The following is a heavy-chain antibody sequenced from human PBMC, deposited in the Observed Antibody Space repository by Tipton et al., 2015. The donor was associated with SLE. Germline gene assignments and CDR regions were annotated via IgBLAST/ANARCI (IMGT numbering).Heavy chain of an antibody. CDR1: GYSISSGYY. CDR3: ARELLSSSWPNIDY. J-gene: IGHJ4*02. CDR2: INHSGST. D-gene: IGHD6-13*01. Sequence: TLSLTCAVSGYSISSGYYWGWIRQPPGKGLEWIGEINHSGSTHYNPSLKSRVTISVDTSKNQVSLKLSSVTAADTAVYYCARELLSSSWPNIDYWGQGTLVTVSS. V-gene: IGHV4-38-2*02.